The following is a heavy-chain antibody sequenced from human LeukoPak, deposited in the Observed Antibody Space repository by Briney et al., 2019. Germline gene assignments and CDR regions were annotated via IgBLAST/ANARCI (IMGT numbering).Heavy chain of an antibody. J-gene: IGHJ4*02. V-gene: IGHV4-59*01. D-gene: IGHD6-13*01. CDR2: MYYSGTT. CDR3: AGDDNSSWWSY. CDR1: GVSITSYY. Sequence: SETLSRTCTVSGVSITSYYWSWIRQPPGKGLEWISNMYYSGTTNYDPSLKSRVTISADTSKNQLSLKLKSVTAADTAVYYCAGDDNSSWWSYWGLGTLVTVSS.